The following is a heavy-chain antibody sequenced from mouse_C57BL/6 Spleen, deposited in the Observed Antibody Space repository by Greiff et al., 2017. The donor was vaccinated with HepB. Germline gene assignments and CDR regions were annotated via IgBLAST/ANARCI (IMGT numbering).Heavy chain of an antibody. CDR1: GYTFTSYW. CDR2: IDPNSGGT. Sequence: QVQLQQSGAELVKPGASVKLSCKASGYTFTSYWMHWVKQRPGRGLEWIGRIDPNSGGTKYNEKFKSKAKLTVDKPSSNAYMKLSSLTSEDYSVYYCARGDYYVSSYVDYAMDYWGQGTSVTVSS. V-gene: IGHV1-72*01. CDR3: ARGDYYVSSYVDYAMDY. J-gene: IGHJ4*01. D-gene: IGHD1-1*01.